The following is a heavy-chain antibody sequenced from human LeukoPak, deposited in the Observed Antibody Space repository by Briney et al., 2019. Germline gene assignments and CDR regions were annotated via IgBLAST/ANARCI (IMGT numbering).Heavy chain of an antibody. Sequence: PGGSLRLSCAASGFTFSSYGMSWVRQAPGKGLEWVSAISGSGGSTYYADSVKGRFTISRDNSKNTLYLQMNSLRAEDTAVYYCAKLTQVPFYFDYWGQGTLVTVSS. D-gene: IGHD2-2*01. J-gene: IGHJ4*02. CDR1: GFTFSSYG. V-gene: IGHV3-23*01. CDR2: ISGSGGST. CDR3: AKLTQVPFYFDY.